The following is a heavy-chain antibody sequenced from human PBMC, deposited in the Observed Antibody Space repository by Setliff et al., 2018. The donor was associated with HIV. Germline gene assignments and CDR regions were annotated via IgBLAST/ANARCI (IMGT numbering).Heavy chain of an antibody. CDR1: GYTFSNHT. J-gene: IGHJ4*02. CDR3: ARGVDCGGDCYPDY. V-gene: IGHV1-3*01. CDR2: LNAGYGNT. Sequence: ASVKVSCKASGYTFSNHTIHWVRQAPGKRPEWMGWLNAGYGNTKYSQKLQGRVTITRDISTHTAYLELSSLRSEDTAMYYCARGVDCGGDCYPDYWGQGTLVTVSS. D-gene: IGHD2-21*01.